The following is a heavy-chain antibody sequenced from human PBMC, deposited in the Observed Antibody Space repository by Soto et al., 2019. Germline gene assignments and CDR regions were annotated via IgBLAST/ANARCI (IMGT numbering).Heavy chain of an antibody. V-gene: IGHV4-34*01. CDR2: INHSGST. D-gene: IGHD2-2*01. J-gene: IGHJ6*02. CDR1: GGSTSGYY. CDR3: ARDKVVPAAMRGRVIYYGMDV. Sequence: SETLSLTCTVSGGSTSGYYWSWIRQPPGKGLEWIGEINHSGSTNYNPSLKSRVTISVDTSKNQFSLKLSSVTAADTAVYYCARDKVVPAAMRGRVIYYGMDVWGQGTTVTVS.